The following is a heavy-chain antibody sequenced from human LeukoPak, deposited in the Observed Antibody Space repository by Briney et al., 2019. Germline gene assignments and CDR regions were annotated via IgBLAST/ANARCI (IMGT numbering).Heavy chain of an antibody. V-gene: IGHV1-2*02. Sequence: ASVKVSCKASGYTFTGYYMHWVRQAPGQGLEWMGWINPNSGGTNYAQKLQGRVTMTTDTSTSTAYMELRSLRSDDTAVYYCARVVVDCSSTSCYARYLYYYGMDVWGQGTTVTVSS. D-gene: IGHD2-2*01. CDR2: INPNSGGT. CDR1: GYTFTGYY. J-gene: IGHJ6*02. CDR3: ARVVVDCSSTSCYARYLYYYGMDV.